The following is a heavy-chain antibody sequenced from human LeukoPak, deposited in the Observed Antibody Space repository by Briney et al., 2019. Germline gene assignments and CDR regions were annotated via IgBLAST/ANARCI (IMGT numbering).Heavy chain of an antibody. J-gene: IGHJ3*02. D-gene: IGHD3-22*01. Sequence: SETLSLTCTVSGGSISSSSYYWGWIHQPPGKGLEWIGSIYYSGSTYYNPSLKSRVTISVDTSKNQFSLKLSSVTAADTAVYYCARQGYDSSGYLSAFDIWGQGTMVTVSS. CDR1: GGSISSSSYY. V-gene: IGHV4-39*07. CDR2: IYYSGST. CDR3: ARQGYDSSGYLSAFDI.